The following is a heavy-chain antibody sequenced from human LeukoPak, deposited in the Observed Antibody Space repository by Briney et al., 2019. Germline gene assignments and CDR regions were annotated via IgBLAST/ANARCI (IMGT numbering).Heavy chain of an antibody. J-gene: IGHJ3*02. V-gene: IGHV3-21*01. Sequence: GGSLRLSCAASGFTFSSYSMNWVRQAPGKGLEWGSSISSSSSYIYYADSVKGRFTISRDNAKNSLYLQMNSLRAEDTAVYYCARQGRYCSGGSCPTKYAFDIWGQGTMVTVSS. CDR1: GFTFSSYS. CDR2: ISSSSSYI. CDR3: ARQGRYCSGGSCPTKYAFDI. D-gene: IGHD2-15*01.